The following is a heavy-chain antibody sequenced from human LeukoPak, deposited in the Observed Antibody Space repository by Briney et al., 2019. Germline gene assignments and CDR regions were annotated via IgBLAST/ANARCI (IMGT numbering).Heavy chain of an antibody. Sequence: ASVKVSCKASGYTFTSYAMNWVRQAPGQGLEWMGWINTNTGNPTYAQGFTGRFVFSLDTSVSTAYLQISSLKAEDTAVYYCARAEGRGYSYGYYYYYYMDVWGKGTTVTISS. J-gene: IGHJ6*03. D-gene: IGHD5-18*01. CDR3: ARAEGRGYSYGYYYYYYMDV. V-gene: IGHV7-4-1*02. CDR1: GYTFTSYA. CDR2: INTNTGNP.